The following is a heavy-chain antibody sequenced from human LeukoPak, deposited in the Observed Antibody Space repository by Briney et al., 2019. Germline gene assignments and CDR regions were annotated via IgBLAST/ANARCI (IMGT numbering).Heavy chain of an antibody. CDR3: ARHGDYHYNS. V-gene: IGHV4-59*01. CDR1: GGSISSYY. CDR2: MHYSGNT. D-gene: IGHD4-17*01. J-gene: IGHJ4*02. Sequence: SETLSLTCTVSGGSISSYYWSWIRQSPGKGLEWIGYMHYSGNTKYNSSLKSRVTISLDTSKNQFSLRLSSVTAADTAVYYCARHGDYHYNSWGQGTLVTVSS.